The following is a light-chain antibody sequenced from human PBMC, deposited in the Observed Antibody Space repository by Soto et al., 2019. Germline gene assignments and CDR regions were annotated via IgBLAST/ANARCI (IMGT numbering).Light chain of an antibody. CDR3: QQRSNWPPG. J-gene: IGKJ5*01. V-gene: IGKV3-11*01. CDR1: QSVSSY. Sequence: EIVLTQSPATLSLSPGERATLSCRASQSVSSYLAWYQHKPGQAPRLLIYDASNRATGIPARFSGSGSGTDLTLTISSLEPEDFAVYYCQQRSNWPPGFRQGTRLEIK. CDR2: DAS.